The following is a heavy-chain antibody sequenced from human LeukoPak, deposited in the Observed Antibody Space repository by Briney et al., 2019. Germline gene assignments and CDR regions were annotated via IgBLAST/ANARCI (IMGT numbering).Heavy chain of an antibody. V-gene: IGHV1-69*05. J-gene: IGHJ5*02. Sequence: SVKVSCKASGGTFSSYAISWVRQAPGQGLEWMGGIIPIFGTANYAQKFQGRVTITTDESTSTAYMEPSSLRSKDTAVYYCARSMGYSYGYDWFDPWGQGTLVTVSS. CDR2: IIPIFGTA. D-gene: IGHD5-18*01. CDR3: ARSMGYSYGYDWFDP. CDR1: GGTFSSYA.